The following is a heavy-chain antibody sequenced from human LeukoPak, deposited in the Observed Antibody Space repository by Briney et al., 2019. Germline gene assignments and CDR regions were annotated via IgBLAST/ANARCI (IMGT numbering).Heavy chain of an antibody. D-gene: IGHD1-14*01. CDR2: IYYSGST. J-gene: IGHJ3*02. Sequence: PSETLSLTCTVSGGSISSYYWSWIRQPPGKGLEWIGYIYYSGSTNYNPSLKSRVTISVDTSKNQFSLKLSSVTAADTAVYYCARNHIARHAFDIWGQGTMVTVSS. CDR1: GGSISSYY. CDR3: ARNHIARHAFDI. V-gene: IGHV4-59*01.